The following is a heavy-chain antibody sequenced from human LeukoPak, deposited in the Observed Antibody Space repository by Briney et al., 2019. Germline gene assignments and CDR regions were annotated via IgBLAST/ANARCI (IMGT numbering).Heavy chain of an antibody. D-gene: IGHD3-9*01. Sequence: ASVKVSCKASGYTFTGYYMHWVRQAPAQGLEWMGWINPNSGGTNYAQKFQGRVTMTRDTSINTAYMELSRLRSDDTAVYYCARYFDWDDAFDIWGQRTMVTVPS. V-gene: IGHV1-2*02. CDR2: INPNSGGT. CDR3: ARYFDWDDAFDI. J-gene: IGHJ3*02. CDR1: GYTFTGYY.